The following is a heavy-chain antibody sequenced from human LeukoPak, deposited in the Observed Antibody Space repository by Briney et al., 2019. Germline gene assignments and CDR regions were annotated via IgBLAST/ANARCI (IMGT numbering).Heavy chain of an antibody. CDR3: AREKQITFGGVIVIPRHFDP. V-gene: IGHV4-39*02. CDR2: IYYSGST. J-gene: IGHJ5*02. Sequence: SETLSLTCTVSGGSISSSSYYWGWIRQPPGKGLEWIGGIYYSGSTYYNPSLKSRVTISVDTSKNQFSLKLSSVTAADTAVYYCAREKQITFGGVIVIPRHFDPWGQGTLVTVSS. D-gene: IGHD3-16*02. CDR1: GGSISSSSYY.